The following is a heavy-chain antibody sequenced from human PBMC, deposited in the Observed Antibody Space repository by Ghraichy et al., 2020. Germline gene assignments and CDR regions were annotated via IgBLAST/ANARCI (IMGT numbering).Heavy chain of an antibody. CDR2: ISGSGGST. Sequence: GSLRLSCAASGFTFSSYAMSWVRQAPGKGLEWVSAISGSGGSTYYADSVKGRFTISRDNSKNTLYLQMNSLRAEDTAVYYCAKDPNYDFWSGYYGYFDYWGQGTLVTVSS. J-gene: IGHJ4*02. CDR1: GFTFSSYA. V-gene: IGHV3-23*01. CDR3: AKDPNYDFWSGYYGYFDY. D-gene: IGHD3-3*01.